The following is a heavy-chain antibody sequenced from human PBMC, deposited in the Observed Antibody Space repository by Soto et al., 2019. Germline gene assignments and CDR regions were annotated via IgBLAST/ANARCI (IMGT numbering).Heavy chain of an antibody. Sequence: QVQLVQSGAEVKKPGASVKVSCKASGYTFTSYGISWVRQAPGQGLEWMGWISAYNGNTNYAQKLQGRVTMPTDTSASTGYMEVRSLRPDDTAVYYCAGDAGYGSGSYYRTDSDVWGQGTTVTVSS. J-gene: IGHJ6*02. CDR2: ISAYNGNT. CDR1: GYTFTSYG. D-gene: IGHD3-10*01. V-gene: IGHV1-18*04. CDR3: AGDAGYGSGSYYRTDSDV.